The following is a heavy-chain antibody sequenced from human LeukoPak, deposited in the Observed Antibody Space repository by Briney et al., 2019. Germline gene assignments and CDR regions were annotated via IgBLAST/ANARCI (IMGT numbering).Heavy chain of an antibody. J-gene: IGHJ6*02. D-gene: IGHD3-10*01. CDR1: GFNFADHA. CDR3: AKNYASGRGVPYAMDV. Sequence: GGSLRLSCAASGFNFADHAMRWVRQAPGKGLEWVSAISGISGSTTIYADSVKGRFAVSRDNSRNTLFLQMNSLRAEDTAVCYCAKNYASGRGVPYAMDVWGQGTTVTVAS. CDR2: ISGISGSTT. V-gene: IGHV3-23*01.